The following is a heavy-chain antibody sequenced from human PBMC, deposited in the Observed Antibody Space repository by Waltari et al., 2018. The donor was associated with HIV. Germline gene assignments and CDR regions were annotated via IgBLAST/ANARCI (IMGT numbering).Heavy chain of an antibody. J-gene: IGHJ6*02. CDR1: GYTFTSYD. Sequence: QVQLVQSGAEVKKPGASVKVSCKASGYTFTSYDINWVRQATGQGLEWMGWVNPNSGNTGYSRKFQGRVTMTRNTSISTAYMELSSLRSEDTAVYYCARGWVPGTTGYYYGMDVWGQGTTVTVSS. CDR2: VNPNSGNT. D-gene: IGHD1-7*01. CDR3: ARGWVPGTTGYYYGMDV. V-gene: IGHV1-8*01.